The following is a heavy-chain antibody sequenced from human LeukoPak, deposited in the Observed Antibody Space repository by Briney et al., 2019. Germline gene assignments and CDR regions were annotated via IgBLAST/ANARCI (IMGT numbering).Heavy chain of an antibody. CDR2: IIPIFGTA. CDR3: ARGPRVTMIVDVPPYYFDY. V-gene: IGHV1-69*13. Sequence: SVKVSCKASGGTFSSYAISWVRQAPGQGLEWMGGIIPIFGTANYAQKFQGRVTITADESTSTAYMELSSLRSEDTAVYYCARGPRVTMIVDVPPYYFDYWGQGTLVTVSS. D-gene: IGHD3-22*01. J-gene: IGHJ4*02. CDR1: GGTFSSYA.